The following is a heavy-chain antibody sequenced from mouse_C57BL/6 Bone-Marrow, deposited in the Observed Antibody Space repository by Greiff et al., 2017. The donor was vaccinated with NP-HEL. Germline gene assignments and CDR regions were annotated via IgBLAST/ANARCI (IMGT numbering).Heavy chain of an antibody. V-gene: IGHV1-82*01. D-gene: IGHD1-1*01. CDR2: IYPGDGDT. CDR3: ARSITTVPFDY. CDR1: GYAFSSSW. J-gene: IGHJ2*01. Sequence: QVQLQQSGPELVKPGASVKISCKASGYAFSSSWMNWVKQRPGKGLEWIGRIYPGDGDTNYNGKFTGQATLTADKSSSTAYMQLSSLTSEDSAVYFCARSITTVPFDYWGQGTTLTVSS.